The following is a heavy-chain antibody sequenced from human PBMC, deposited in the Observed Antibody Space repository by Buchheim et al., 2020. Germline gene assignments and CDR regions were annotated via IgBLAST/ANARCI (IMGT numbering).Heavy chain of an antibody. Sequence: EVQLLESGGGLVQPGGSMRLSCAASGFTFSSYAMSWVRQAPGKGLEWVSSISGSGDTTYYVDSVKGRFTISRDNSKNTLFLQMNSLRAEDTAVYYCAKGGYCTNGVCYGMDVWGQGTT. J-gene: IGHJ6*02. CDR1: GFTFSSYA. CDR2: ISGSGDTT. CDR3: AKGGYCTNGVCYGMDV. V-gene: IGHV3-23*01. D-gene: IGHD2-8*01.